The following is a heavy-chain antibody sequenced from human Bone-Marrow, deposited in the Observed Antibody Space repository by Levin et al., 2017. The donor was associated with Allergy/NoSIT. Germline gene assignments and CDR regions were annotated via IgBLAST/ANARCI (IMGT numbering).Heavy chain of an antibody. J-gene: IGHJ4*02. CDR2: ISYDGSNK. Sequence: PPGGSLRLSCAASGFTFSSYGMHWVRQAPGKGLEWVAVISYDGSNKYYADSVKGRFTISRDNSKNTLYLQMNSLRAEDTAVYYCAKSTDELDYWGQGTLVTVSS. CDR3: AKSTDELDY. V-gene: IGHV3-30*18. CDR1: GFTFSSYG.